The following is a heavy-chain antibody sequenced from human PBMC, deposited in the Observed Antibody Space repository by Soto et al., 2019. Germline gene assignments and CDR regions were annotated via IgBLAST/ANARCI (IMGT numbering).Heavy chain of an antibody. V-gene: IGHV4-4*07. J-gene: IGHJ5*02. CDR1: GASISCYY. CDR3: VRDGTKTLRDWFDP. CDR2: IYATGTT. Sequence: SETLSLTCTVSGASISCYYWSWIRKSAGKGLEWIGRIYATGTTDYNPSLKSRVMMSVDTSKKQFSLKLRSVTAADTAVYYCVRDGTKTLRDWFDPWGQGISVTVS. D-gene: IGHD1-1*01.